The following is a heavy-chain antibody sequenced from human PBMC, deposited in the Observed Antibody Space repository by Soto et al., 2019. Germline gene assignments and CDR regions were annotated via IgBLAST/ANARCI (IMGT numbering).Heavy chain of an antibody. D-gene: IGHD3-10*01. CDR3: AKDVEGITYYFDY. V-gene: IGHV3-23*01. Sequence: HPEGSLRLSCAASGFTFSSYAMSWVRQAPGKGLEWVSAISGSGGSTYYADSVRGRFTISRDNSKNTLYLQMNSLRAEDTAVYYCAKDVEGITYYFDYRGQGTTVPVSP. CDR2: ISGSGGST. CDR1: GFTFSSYA. J-gene: IGHJ4*02.